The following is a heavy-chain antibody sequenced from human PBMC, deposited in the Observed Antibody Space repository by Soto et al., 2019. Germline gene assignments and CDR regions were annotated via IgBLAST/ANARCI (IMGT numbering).Heavy chain of an antibody. CDR3: AKGQEPTTEGEYFDY. Sequence: GGSLRLSCAASGFTFSSYAMSWVRQAPGKGLEWVSAISGSGGSTYYADSVKGRFTISRDNSKNTLHLQMNSLRAEDTAVYYCAKGQEPTTEGEYFDYWGQGALVTVSS. V-gene: IGHV3-23*01. J-gene: IGHJ4*02. CDR1: GFTFSSYA. D-gene: IGHD1-1*01. CDR2: ISGSGGST.